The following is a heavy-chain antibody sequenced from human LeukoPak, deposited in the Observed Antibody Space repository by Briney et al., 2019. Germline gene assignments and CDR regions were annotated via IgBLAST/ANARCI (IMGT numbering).Heavy chain of an antibody. D-gene: IGHD6-13*01. J-gene: IGHJ4*02. CDR1: GGSISSYY. CDR2: IYTSGST. CDR3: ARRSYSSRALDY. V-gene: IGHV4-4*09. Sequence: SETLSLTCTVSGGSISSYYWSWIRQPPGKGLEWIGYIYTSGSTSYNPSLKSRVTISVDTSKNQFPLKLSSVTAADTAVYYCARRSYSSRALDYWGQGTLVTVSS.